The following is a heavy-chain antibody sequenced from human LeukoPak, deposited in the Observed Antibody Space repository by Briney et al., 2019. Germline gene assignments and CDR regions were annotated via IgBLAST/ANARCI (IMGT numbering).Heavy chain of an antibody. CDR2: ITTNTGNP. Sequence: ASVKVSCKASGYTFTDYAMNWVRQAPGQGLEWMGWITTNTGNPTYAQGFTGRFVFSLDTSVSTAYLQISSLKAEDSAVYYCARDFGTRWELRAPWGQGTLVTVSS. J-gene: IGHJ5*02. V-gene: IGHV7-4-1*02. D-gene: IGHD1-26*01. CDR1: GYTFTDYA. CDR3: ARDFGTRWELRAP.